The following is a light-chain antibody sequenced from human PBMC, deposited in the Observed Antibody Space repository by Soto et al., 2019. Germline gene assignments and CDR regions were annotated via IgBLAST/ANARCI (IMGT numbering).Light chain of an antibody. CDR3: QQYNQWPGT. V-gene: IGKV3-11*01. CDR1: LSVSVY. CDR2: DAS. Sequence: VVLTQSPATRSWSPGERATLSCRTSLSVSVYLDWYQQKPGQAPRLLISDASSRATGIPDRFSGSGSGVAFTLTTSGLQSEDFAVYHCQQYNQWPGTFGQGTEVDI. J-gene: IGKJ1*01.